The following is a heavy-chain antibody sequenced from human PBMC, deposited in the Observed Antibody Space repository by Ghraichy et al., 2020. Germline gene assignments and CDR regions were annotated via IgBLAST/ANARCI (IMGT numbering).Heavy chain of an antibody. D-gene: IGHD2-21*02. Sequence: SETLSLTCSVSGGSMSPFHWGGVRKSPGKGLGGMGNIFYTGTATYNSALKGRVTISIDTSTNQFSLKLSSMTAADTAVYYCASVMTTYCGGACYSHYFAFWGQGTLVNASS. CDR3: ASVMTTYCGGACYSHYFAF. J-gene: IGHJ4*02. CDR2: IFYTGTA. V-gene: IGHV4-59*01. CDR1: GGSMSPFH.